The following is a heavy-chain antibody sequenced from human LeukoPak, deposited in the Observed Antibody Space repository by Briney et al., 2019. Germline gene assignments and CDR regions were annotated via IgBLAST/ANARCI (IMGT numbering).Heavy chain of an antibody. CDR3: ARDVYGSGSYYKP. V-gene: IGHV1-2*02. D-gene: IGHD3-10*01. Sequence: ASVKVSCKASGYTFTGYYIHWVRQAPGQGLEWMGWINPNSGGTNYAQKFQGRVTMTRDTSISTAYMELSRLRSDDTAVYYCARDVYGSGSYYKPWGQGTLVTVSS. J-gene: IGHJ5*02. CDR2: INPNSGGT. CDR1: GYTFTGYY.